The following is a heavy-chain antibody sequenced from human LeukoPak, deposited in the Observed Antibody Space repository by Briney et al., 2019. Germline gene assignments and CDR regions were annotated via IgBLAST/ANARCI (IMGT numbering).Heavy chain of an antibody. Sequence: GGSLRLSCAASGFTFSSFIMNWVRQAPGKGLEWVSYIGDNSAIYYADSVKGRFTISRDNAKNSLYLQMNSLRAEDTAVYYCARNDYSSSSYFYWGQGTLVTVSS. D-gene: IGHD6-6*01. V-gene: IGHV3-48*01. J-gene: IGHJ4*02. CDR2: IGDNSAI. CDR1: GFTFSSFI. CDR3: ARNDYSSSSYFY.